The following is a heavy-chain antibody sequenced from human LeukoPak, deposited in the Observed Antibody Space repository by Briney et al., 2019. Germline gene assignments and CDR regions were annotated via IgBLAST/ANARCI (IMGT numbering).Heavy chain of an antibody. CDR1: GYTFTSYP. Sequence: ASVKVSCKASGYTFTSYPISWVRQATGHGLEWMGWITTYNGNTHYAQKLQGRVTMTTETSTSTAYMDLRGLRSDDTAVYYCARGYDYGDYVGDFDYWGQGTLVTVSS. D-gene: IGHD4-17*01. CDR3: ARGYDYGDYVGDFDY. J-gene: IGHJ4*02. CDR2: ITTYNGNT. V-gene: IGHV1-18*01.